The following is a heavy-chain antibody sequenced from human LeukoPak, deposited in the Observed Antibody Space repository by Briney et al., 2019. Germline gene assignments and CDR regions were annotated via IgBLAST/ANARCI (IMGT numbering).Heavy chain of an antibody. CDR2: ITSTSTYI. CDR1: GFTFSAFS. V-gene: IGHV3-21*01. J-gene: IGHJ4*02. D-gene: IGHD6-19*01. Sequence: GGSLRLSCAASGFTFSAFSMNWVRQAPGKGLEWVSSITSTSTYIFYADSVKGRFTISRDNAKNSLYLQMNSLRAEDTALYYCARDLGIRVAGPFFDYWGQGTLVTVSS. CDR3: ARDLGIRVAGPFFDY.